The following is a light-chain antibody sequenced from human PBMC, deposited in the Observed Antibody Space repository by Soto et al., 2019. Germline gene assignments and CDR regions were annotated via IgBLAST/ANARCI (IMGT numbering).Light chain of an antibody. CDR3: QQSYSTPWT. CDR2: GAS. Sequence: DIHMTQSKSTLSASVGNRFTITCRASQSISSWLAWYQQKPGKAPKLLIYGASSLESGVPSRFRGSGSGTDFTLTISSLQPEDFATYYCQQSYSTPWTFGQGTMVDIK. V-gene: IGKV1-5*01. CDR1: QSISSW. J-gene: IGKJ1*01.